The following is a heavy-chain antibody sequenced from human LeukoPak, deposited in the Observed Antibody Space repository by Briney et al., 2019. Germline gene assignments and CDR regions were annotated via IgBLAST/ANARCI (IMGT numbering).Heavy chain of an antibody. Sequence: PGGSLRLSCDASGFTFSTYAMSWVRQAPGEGLEWVAVISYDGSNKYYADSVKGRFTISRDNSKNTLYLQMNSLRAEDTAVYYCARDIGEGGYLYYFDYWGQGTLVTVSS. CDR3: ARDIGEGGYLYYFDY. CDR2: ISYDGSNK. CDR1: GFTFSTYA. V-gene: IGHV3-30*04. J-gene: IGHJ4*02. D-gene: IGHD3-10*01.